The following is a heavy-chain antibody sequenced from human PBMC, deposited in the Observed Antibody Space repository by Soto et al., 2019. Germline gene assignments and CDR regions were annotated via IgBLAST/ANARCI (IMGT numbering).Heavy chain of an antibody. J-gene: IGHJ3*01. CDR1: GLTFSNDA. CDR2: ISGSGDST. Sequence: SXVCLRLSCVACGLTFSNDAKNGVRNDPGKGLEWVSVISGSGDSTYNADSVQGRFTISRDNSKNTLYLQMNSLRVEDTAMYYCVSQDKRWYSPGSFDFSGRGTMVTV. V-gene: IGHV3-23*01. CDR3: VSQDKRWYSPGSFDF. D-gene: IGHD2-15*01.